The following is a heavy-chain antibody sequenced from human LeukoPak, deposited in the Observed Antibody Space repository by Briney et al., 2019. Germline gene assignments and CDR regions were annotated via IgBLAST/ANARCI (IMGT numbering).Heavy chain of an antibody. D-gene: IGHD6-13*01. CDR3: AREGRQLVTYYYYGMDV. Sequence: ASVTVSCKASGYTFTSYAMNWVRQAPGQGLEWMGWINTNTGNPTYAQGFTGRFVFSLDTSVSTAYLQISSLKAEDTPVYYCAREGRQLVTYYYYGMDVWGQGTTVTVSS. J-gene: IGHJ6*02. CDR1: GYTFTSYA. V-gene: IGHV7-4-1*02. CDR2: INTNTGNP.